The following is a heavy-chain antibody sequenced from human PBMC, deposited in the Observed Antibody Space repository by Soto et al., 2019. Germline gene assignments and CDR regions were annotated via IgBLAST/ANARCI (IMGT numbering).Heavy chain of an antibody. CDR2: IRSKAYGGTT. Sequence: GGSLRLSCTASGFTFGDYAMSWFRQAPGKGLEWVGFIRSKAYGGTTEYAASVKGRFTISRDDSKSIAYLQMNSLKTEDTAVYYCARDLFCGGDCYPDYWGQGTLVTVSS. V-gene: IGHV3-49*03. D-gene: IGHD2-21*02. J-gene: IGHJ4*02. CDR3: ARDLFCGGDCYPDY. CDR1: GFTFGDYA.